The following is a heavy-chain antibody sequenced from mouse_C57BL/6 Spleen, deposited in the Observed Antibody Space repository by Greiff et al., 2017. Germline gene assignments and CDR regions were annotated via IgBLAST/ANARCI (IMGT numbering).Heavy chain of an antibody. J-gene: IGHJ2*01. CDR2: IWRGGST. Sequence: VQRVESGPGLVQPSQSLSITCTVSGFSLTSYGVHWVRQSPGKGLEWLGVIWRGGSTDYNAAFMSRLSITKDNSKSQVFFKMNSLQADDTAIYYCAKSGSSRYYFDYWGQGTTLTVSS. CDR1: GFSLTSYG. V-gene: IGHV2-5*01. D-gene: IGHD1-1*01. CDR3: AKSGSSRYYFDY.